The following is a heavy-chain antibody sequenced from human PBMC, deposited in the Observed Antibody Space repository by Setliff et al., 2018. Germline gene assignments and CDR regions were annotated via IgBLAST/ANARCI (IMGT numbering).Heavy chain of an antibody. J-gene: IGHJ6*03. V-gene: IGHV4-61*09. CDR1: GGSVGSDFSY. CDR2: IYTTWST. D-gene: IGHD3-3*01. Sequence: SETLSLTCTVSGGSVGSDFSYWTWIRQPAGKGPEWIGQIYTTWSTNYNPSLRSRATISLDASKNQFSLSLTSVTGADTAVYYCARVTGFSYMDVWGKGTTVTVSS. CDR3: ARVTGFSYMDV.